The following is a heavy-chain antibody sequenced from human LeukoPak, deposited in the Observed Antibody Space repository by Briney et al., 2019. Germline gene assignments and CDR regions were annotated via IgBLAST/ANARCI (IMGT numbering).Heavy chain of an antibody. D-gene: IGHD6-19*01. Sequence: GGSLRLSCAASGFTFSSYEMNWVRQAPGKGLEWVSYISSSGSTIYYADSVKGRFTISRDNAKNSLYLQMNSLRAEDTAVYYCARGRGWPARNVYFDLWGRGTLVTVSS. CDR1: GFTFSSYE. CDR3: ARGRGWPARNVYFDL. CDR2: ISSSGSTI. V-gene: IGHV3-48*03. J-gene: IGHJ2*01.